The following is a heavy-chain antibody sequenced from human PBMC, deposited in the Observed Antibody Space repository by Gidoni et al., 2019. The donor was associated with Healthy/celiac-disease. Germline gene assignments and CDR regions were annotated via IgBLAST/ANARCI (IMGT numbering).Heavy chain of an antibody. CDR2: INHSGST. CDR3: ARGGYCSGGSCGWFDP. J-gene: IGHJ5*02. CDR1: GGSFRGYY. D-gene: IGHD2-15*01. V-gene: IGHV4-34*01. Sequence: QVQLQQWGAGLLKPSETLSLTCAVYGGSFRGYYWSWIRQPPGKGLEWIGEINHSGSTHYNPSLKSRVTISVDTSKNQFSLKLSSVTAADTAVYYCARGGYCSGGSCGWFDPWGQGTLVTVSS.